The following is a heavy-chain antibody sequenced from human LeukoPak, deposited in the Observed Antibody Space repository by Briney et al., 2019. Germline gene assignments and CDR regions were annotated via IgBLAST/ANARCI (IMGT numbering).Heavy chain of an antibody. CDR3: ARDAGPAIRGRTYYYYYMDV. CDR2: IKQDGSEK. J-gene: IGHJ6*03. Sequence: PGGSLRLSCAASGFTFSSYWMSWVRQAPGKGLEWVANIKQDGSEKYYVDSVKGRFTISRDNAKNSLYLQMNSLRAEDTAVYYCARDAGPAIRGRTYYYYYMDVWGKGTTVTISS. D-gene: IGHD3-10*01. CDR1: GFTFSSYW. V-gene: IGHV3-7*03.